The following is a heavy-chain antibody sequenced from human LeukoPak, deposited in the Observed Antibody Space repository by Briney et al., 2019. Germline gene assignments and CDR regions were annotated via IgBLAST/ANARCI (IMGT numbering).Heavy chain of an antibody. Sequence: PSETLSLTRTVSGGSISSSSYYWGWIRQPPGKGLEWIGSIYYSGSTYYNPSLKSRVTISVDTSKNHFSLKLSSVTAADTAVYYCARHTGSGWHFDYWGQGTLVTVSS. CDR2: IYYSGST. V-gene: IGHV4-39*01. CDR3: ARHTGSGWHFDY. CDR1: GGSISSSSYY. J-gene: IGHJ4*02. D-gene: IGHD6-19*01.